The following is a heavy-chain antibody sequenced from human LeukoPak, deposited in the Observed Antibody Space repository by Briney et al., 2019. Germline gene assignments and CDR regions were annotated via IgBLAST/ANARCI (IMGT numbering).Heavy chain of an antibody. V-gene: IGHV3-30-3*01. CDR3: ARGPGIAANDAFDI. CDR1: GFTFSSYA. CDR2: ISYDGSNK. Sequence: GSLRLSCAASGFTFSSYAMHWVRQAPGKGLEWVAVISYDGSNKYYADSVKGRFTISRDNSKNTLYLQMNSLRAEDTAVYYCARGPGIAANDAFDIWGQGTMVTVSS. D-gene: IGHD6-13*01. J-gene: IGHJ3*02.